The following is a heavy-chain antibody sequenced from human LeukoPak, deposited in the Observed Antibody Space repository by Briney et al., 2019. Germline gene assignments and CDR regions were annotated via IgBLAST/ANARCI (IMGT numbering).Heavy chain of an antibody. Sequence: GGSLRLSCAASGFSFSTSWMTWVRRAPGKGLEWVASIKEDGTKQYFVDSVKGQFTISRDNAKSSLYLQMNSLRVEDTAVYYCARDPPPPLDAFDIWGQGTMVTVSS. CDR1: GFSFSTSW. CDR2: IKEDGTKQ. J-gene: IGHJ3*02. CDR3: ARDPPPPLDAFDI. V-gene: IGHV3-7*01.